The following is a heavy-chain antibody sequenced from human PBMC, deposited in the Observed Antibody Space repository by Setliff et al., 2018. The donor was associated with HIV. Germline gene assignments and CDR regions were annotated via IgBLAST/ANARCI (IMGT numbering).Heavy chain of an antibody. CDR1: GYSISSDYY. D-gene: IGHD2-15*01. Sequence: KPSETLSLTCTVSGYSISSDYYWGWIRQPPGKGLEWIGNIYHSGSTYYNPSLKSRVTLSVDTSKNQFSLSLTSVTGADTAVYYCARGGASSKYLDPWGQGTLVTVSS. V-gene: IGHV4-38-2*02. CDR2: IYHSGST. CDR3: ARGGASSKYLDP. J-gene: IGHJ5*02.